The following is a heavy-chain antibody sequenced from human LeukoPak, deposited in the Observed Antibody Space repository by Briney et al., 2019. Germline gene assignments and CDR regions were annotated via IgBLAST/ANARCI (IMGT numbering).Heavy chain of an antibody. CDR3: ARDRGGHLPGSFDY. V-gene: IGHV3-74*01. J-gene: IGHJ4*02. CDR1: RFTFSRYW. D-gene: IGHD2-15*01. Sequence: GGSLRLSCAASRFTFSRYWMHWVRHAPGKGLVWVSRINSDGSSTSYADSVKGRFTISRDNAKNTLYLQMNSLRAEDTAVYYCARDRGGHLPGSFDYWGQGTLVTVSS. CDR2: INSDGSST.